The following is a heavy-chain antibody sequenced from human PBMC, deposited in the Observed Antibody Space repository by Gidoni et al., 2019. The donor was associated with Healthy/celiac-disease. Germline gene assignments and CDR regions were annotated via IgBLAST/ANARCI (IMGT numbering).Heavy chain of an antibody. CDR2: ISGSGGST. J-gene: IGHJ1*01. CDR3: AKDLKRFGEYEYFQH. V-gene: IGHV3-23*01. CDR1: GFTFSSYA. Sequence: EVQLLESGGGLVQPGGSLRLSCAASGFTFSSYAMSWVRQSPGKGLEWCSAISGSGGSTYYADSVKGRFTISRDNSKNTLYLQMNSLRAEDTAVYYCAKDLKRFGEYEYFQHWGQGTLVTVSS. D-gene: IGHD3-10*01.